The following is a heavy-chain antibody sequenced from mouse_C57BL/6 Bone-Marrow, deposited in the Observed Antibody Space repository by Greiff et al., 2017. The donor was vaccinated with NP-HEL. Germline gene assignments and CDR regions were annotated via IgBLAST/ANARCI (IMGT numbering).Heavy chain of an antibody. Sequence: EVQRVESGGGLVQPGESLKLSCESNEYEFPSHDMSWVRKTPEKRLELVAAINSDGGSTYYTDTMERRFIISRDNTKKTLYLQMSSLRSEDTALYYCARQDYYGSSYGDWFAYWGQGTLVTVSA. CDR1: EYEFPSHD. CDR2: INSDGGST. CDR3: ARQDYYGSSYGDWFAY. V-gene: IGHV5-2*01. J-gene: IGHJ3*01. D-gene: IGHD1-1*01.